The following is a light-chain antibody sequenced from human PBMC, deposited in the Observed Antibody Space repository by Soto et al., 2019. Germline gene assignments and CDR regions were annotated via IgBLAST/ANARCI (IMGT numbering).Light chain of an antibody. CDR1: SSDVGGYNY. V-gene: IGLV2-14*01. CDR2: DVS. Sequence: QSALTQPASVSGSPGQSITISCTGTSSDVGGYNYVSWYQQHPGKAPKLMIYDVSNRPSGVSNSFSGSKSGNTASLTISGLQAEDNGDYFCSSYTIRSTSVVFSGGTQLTV. CDR3: SSYTIRSTSVV. J-gene: IGLJ2*01.